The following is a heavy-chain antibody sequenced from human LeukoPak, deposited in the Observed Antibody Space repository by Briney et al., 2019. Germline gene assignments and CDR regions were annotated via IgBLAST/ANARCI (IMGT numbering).Heavy chain of an antibody. Sequence: GGSLRLSCVTSGFSFSTYAMHWVRQAPGKGLEWVAVISDDGNGDYYADSVKGRFTISRDDPKNTLYLQMNSLRVEDTAMYYCARVYDLIYGMDVWGQGTTVTVSS. D-gene: IGHD2-8*01. CDR3: ARVYDLIYGMDV. V-gene: IGHV3-30-3*01. CDR1: GFSFSTYA. J-gene: IGHJ6*02. CDR2: ISDDGNGD.